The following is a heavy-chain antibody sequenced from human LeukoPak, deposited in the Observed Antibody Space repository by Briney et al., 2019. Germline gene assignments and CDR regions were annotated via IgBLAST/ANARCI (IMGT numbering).Heavy chain of an antibody. CDR2: IMPFFGTA. CDR3: AKEGVTIFDF. D-gene: IGHD3-10*01. V-gene: IGHV1-69*13. Sequence: ASVKVSCKVSGGVFNSYTIGWVRQAPGQGLEWAGGIMPFFGTANYAQRFQGRVTITADESTSTAYMELRSLTSDDTAVYYCAKEGVTIFDFWGQGTLVTVSS. J-gene: IGHJ4*02. CDR1: GGVFNSYT.